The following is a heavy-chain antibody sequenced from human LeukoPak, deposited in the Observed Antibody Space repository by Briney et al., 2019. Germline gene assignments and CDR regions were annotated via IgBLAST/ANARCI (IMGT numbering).Heavy chain of an antibody. D-gene: IGHD2-21*01. CDR2: ISSSDTYI. J-gene: IGHJ4*02. CDR3: AAVPCGGGDCYSLSGY. Sequence: GGSLRLSCAASGFTFSSYSMNWVRQAPGKGLEWVSSISSSDTYIYHADSVKGRFTISRDNAKNSLYLQMNSLRAEDTAVYYCAAVPCGGGDCYSLSGYWGQGTLVTVSS. V-gene: IGHV3-21*01. CDR1: GFTFSSYS.